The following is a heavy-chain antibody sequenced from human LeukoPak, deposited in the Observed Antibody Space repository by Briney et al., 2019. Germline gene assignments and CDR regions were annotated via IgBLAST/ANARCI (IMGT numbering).Heavy chain of an antibody. J-gene: IGHJ4*02. CDR1: GFTIESNS. V-gene: IGHV3-23*01. CDR3: AKADGLYRCDISTAYYNRAFDY. CDR2: LSGSGGST. D-gene: IGHD3-9*01. Sequence: GGCLRLSVAASGFTIESNSRSWARQAPRKGLKWFSGLSGSGGSTYYADSVKGRLTISRDNYKNTLYLQMNSLRAEDTAVYYCAKADGLYRCDISTAYYNRAFDYWGQGTLVTVSS.